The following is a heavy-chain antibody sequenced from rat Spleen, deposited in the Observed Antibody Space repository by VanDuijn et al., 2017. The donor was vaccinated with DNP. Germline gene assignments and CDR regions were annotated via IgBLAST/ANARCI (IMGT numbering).Heavy chain of an antibody. J-gene: IGHJ2*01. CDR1: GFTFSDYN. CDR2: IIYDGSRT. D-gene: IGHD1-11*01. Sequence: EVQLVESGGGLVQPGRSLKLSCAASGFTFSDYNMAWVRQTPKKGLEWVATIIYDGSRTYYRDSVKGRFTISRDNAKSTLFLQMDSLRSEDTATYYCATPYRLRPLFDYWGQGVMVTVSS. V-gene: IGHV5S10*01. CDR3: ATPYRLRPLFDY.